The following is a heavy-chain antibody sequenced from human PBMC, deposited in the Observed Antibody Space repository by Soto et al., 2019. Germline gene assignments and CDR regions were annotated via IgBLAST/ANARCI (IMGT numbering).Heavy chain of an antibody. CDR1: GGSFSGYY. Sequence: SESLSLTCAVYGGSFSGYYWSWIRQPPGKGLEWIGEINHSGSTNYNPSLKSRVTISVDTSKNQFSLKLSSVTAADTAVYYCARAPSGDYDILTGYPVYYGMDVWGQGTTVTVSS. V-gene: IGHV4-34*01. CDR3: ARAPSGDYDILTGYPVYYGMDV. D-gene: IGHD3-9*01. J-gene: IGHJ6*02. CDR2: INHSGST.